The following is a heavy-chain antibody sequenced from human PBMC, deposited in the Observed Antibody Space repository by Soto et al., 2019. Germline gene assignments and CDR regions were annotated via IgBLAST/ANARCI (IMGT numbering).Heavy chain of an antibody. CDR1: GYTFTSYD. V-gene: IGHV1-8*01. Sequence: GSSVKVSCKASGYTFTSYDINWVRQATGQGPEWMGWMNPNSGNTGYAQKFQGRVTMTRNTSISTAYMELSSLRSEDTAVYYCARGQGLWFGELLNWFDPWGQGTLVTVSS. CDR2: MNPNSGNT. J-gene: IGHJ5*02. D-gene: IGHD3-10*01. CDR3: ARGQGLWFGELLNWFDP.